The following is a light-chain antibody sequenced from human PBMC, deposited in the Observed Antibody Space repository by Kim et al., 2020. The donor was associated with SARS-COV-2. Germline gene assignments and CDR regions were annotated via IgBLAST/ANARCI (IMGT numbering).Light chain of an antibody. Sequence: LSPVERPTLSCTASQSVSSYLAWYQQKPGQAPRRLFYDATNRATGIPARFSGSGSGTDFTLTISSLEPEDFAVYYCQQRSNWPRYTFGQGTKLEI. CDR2: DAT. J-gene: IGKJ2*01. CDR1: QSVSSY. V-gene: IGKV3-11*01. CDR3: QQRSNWPRYT.